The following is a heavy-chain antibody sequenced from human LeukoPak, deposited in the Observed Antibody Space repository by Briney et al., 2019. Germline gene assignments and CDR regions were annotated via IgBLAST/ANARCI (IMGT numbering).Heavy chain of an antibody. CDR2: IYYSGST. J-gene: IGHJ4*02. D-gene: IGHD3-10*01. Sequence: SETLSLTCTVSGGSISSYYWSWIRQPPGKGLEWIGYIYYSGSTNYNPSLKSRVNISVDTSKNQFSLKLSSVTAADTAVYYCARLGDGLDYWGQGTLVTVSS. V-gene: IGHV4-59*08. CDR1: GGSISSYY. CDR3: ARLGDGLDY.